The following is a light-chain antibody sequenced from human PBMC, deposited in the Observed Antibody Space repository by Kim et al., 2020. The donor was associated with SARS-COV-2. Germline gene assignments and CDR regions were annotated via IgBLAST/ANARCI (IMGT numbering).Light chain of an antibody. CDR1: QTIKNNR. Sequence: EIVLTQSPGTLSLSPGGRATLSCRASQTIKNNRLAWYQHKPGQAHRPLIYRVSLRATGVPDRFSASGSGTDFTLLNSKLEPGDFAIYYCQQYDGSSYTWGEGTKLEI. CDR2: RVS. J-gene: IGKJ2*01. CDR3: QQYDGSSYT. V-gene: IGKV3-20*01.